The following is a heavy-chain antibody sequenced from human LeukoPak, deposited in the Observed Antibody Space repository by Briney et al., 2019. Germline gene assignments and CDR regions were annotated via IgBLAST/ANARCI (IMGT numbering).Heavy chain of an antibody. J-gene: IGHJ4*02. CDR3: VRDPGWLQVDY. CDR2: IHPPSGGT. Sequence: ASVKVSCKASGYTFTDYYIHGVRQAPGQGLEWMGWIHPPSGGTNYAEKLQGRFTMTRDTSISTAYMELTRLTSDDAGVYYCVRDPGWLQVDYWGQGTLLTVSS. D-gene: IGHD5-24*01. CDR1: GYTFTDYY. V-gene: IGHV1-2*02.